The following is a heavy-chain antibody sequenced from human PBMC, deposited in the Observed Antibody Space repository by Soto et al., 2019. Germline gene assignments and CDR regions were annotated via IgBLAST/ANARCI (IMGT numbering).Heavy chain of an antibody. J-gene: IGHJ3*02. CDR2: ISAYNGNT. CDR3: ARVGSGYDGGALDAFDI. V-gene: IGHV1-18*01. D-gene: IGHD5-12*01. Sequence: ASVKVSCKASGYTFTSYGISWVRQAPGQGLEWMGWISAYNGNTNYAQKLQGRVTMTTDTSTSTAYMELRSLRSDDTAVYYCARVGSGYDGGALDAFDIWGQGTMVIVSS. CDR1: GYTFTSYG.